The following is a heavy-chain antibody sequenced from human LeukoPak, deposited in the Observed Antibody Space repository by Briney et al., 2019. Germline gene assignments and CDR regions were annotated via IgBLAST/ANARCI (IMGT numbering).Heavy chain of an antibody. Sequence: SETLSLTCAVYGGSFSGYYWSWIRQHPGKGLEWIGYIYYSGSTYYNPSLKSRVTISVDTSKNQFSLKLSSVTAADTAVYYRARDLIAQGGYLDYWGQGTLVTVSS. D-gene: IGHD2-21*01. CDR1: GGSFSGYY. J-gene: IGHJ4*02. CDR3: ARDLIAQGGYLDY. V-gene: IGHV4-31*11. CDR2: IYYSGST.